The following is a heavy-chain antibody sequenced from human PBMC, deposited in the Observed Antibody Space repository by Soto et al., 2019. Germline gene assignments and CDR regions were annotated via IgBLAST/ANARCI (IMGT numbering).Heavy chain of an antibody. J-gene: IGHJ6*02. CDR2: MNPNSGNT. D-gene: IGHD2-2*02. V-gene: IGHV1-8*01. Sequence: ASVKVSCRASGYTFTSYDINWVRQATGQGLEGMGWMNPNSGNTGYAQKFQGRVTMTRNTSISTAYMELSSLRSEDTAVYYCARSLYCSSTSCYSYYYYGMDVWGQGTTVTVSS. CDR1: GYTFTSYD. CDR3: ARSLYCSSTSCYSYYYYGMDV.